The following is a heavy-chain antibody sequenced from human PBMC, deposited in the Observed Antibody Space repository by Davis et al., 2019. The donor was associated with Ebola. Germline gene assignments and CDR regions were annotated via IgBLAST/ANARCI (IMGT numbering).Heavy chain of an antibody. CDR3: ARDRIAGSSYFSYYYGMDV. CDR2: GFYSGST. V-gene: IGHV4-39*02. D-gene: IGHD6-6*01. Sequence: SETLSLTCTVSGGSISSGRYYWGWIRQPPGQGLEWIGSGFYSGSTDYNPSLKRRVTISVDTSKNQFSLKLSSVTAADTAVYYCARDRIAGSSYFSYYYGMDVWGQGTTVTVSS. CDR1: GGSISSGRYY. J-gene: IGHJ6*02.